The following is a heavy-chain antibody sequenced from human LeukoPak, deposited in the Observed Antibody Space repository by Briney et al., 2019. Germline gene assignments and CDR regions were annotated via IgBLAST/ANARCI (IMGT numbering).Heavy chain of an antibody. CDR2: ISSTSDYI. CDR3: VSGNDPDSTWENYRLDAFDI. D-gene: IGHD3-16*02. J-gene: IGHJ3*02. CDR1: GHTFSHYS. Sequence: GGSLRLSCAASGHTFSHYSVNWVRQAPGKGLEWVSSISSTSDYIYYADSVKGRFTISRDNTKSSLYLQMNSLRAEDTAVYYCVSGNDPDSTWENYRLDAFDIWGQGTTVIVSS. V-gene: IGHV3-21*01.